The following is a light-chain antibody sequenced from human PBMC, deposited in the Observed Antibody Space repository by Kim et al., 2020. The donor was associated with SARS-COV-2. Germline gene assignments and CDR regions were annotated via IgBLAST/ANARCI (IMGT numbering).Light chain of an antibody. J-gene: IGLJ3*02. Sequence: ASVKLTCTLSSGHSNYAIAWHQQQPEKGPRYLMKLDSDGSHTKGDGIPDRFSGSSSGAERYLTISSLQSEDEADYYCQTWDTGIEVFGGGTQLTVL. CDR2: LDSDGSH. V-gene: IGLV4-69*01. CDR3: QTWDTGIEV. CDR1: SGHSNYA.